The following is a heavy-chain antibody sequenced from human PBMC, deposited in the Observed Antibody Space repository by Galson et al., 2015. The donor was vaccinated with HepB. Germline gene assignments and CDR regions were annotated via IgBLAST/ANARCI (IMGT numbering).Heavy chain of an antibody. V-gene: IGHV1-69*13. CDR2: IIPVFGLP. Sequence: SVKVSCKASGGTFNSFSISWVRQAPGQGLEWMAGIIPVFGLPKYAQKFLGRVTISADESSRTVYMELNSLTSEDTAVYYCAREIHDEGEWGQGTLVTVSS. CDR3: AREIHDEGE. J-gene: IGHJ4*02. D-gene: IGHD3-3*01. CDR1: GGTFNSFS.